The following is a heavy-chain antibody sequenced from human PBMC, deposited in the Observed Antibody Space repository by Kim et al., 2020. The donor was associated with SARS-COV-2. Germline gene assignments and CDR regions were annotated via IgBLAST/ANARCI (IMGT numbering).Heavy chain of an antibody. D-gene: IGHD6-19*01. Sequence: SETLSLTCTVSGGSISSSSYYWGWIRQPPGKGLEWIGSIYYSGSTYYNPSLKSRVTISVDTSKNQFSLKLSSVTAADTAVYYCARGRGDSGWYGDFDYWGQGTLVTVSS. J-gene: IGHJ4*02. V-gene: IGHV4-39*01. CDR2: IYYSGST. CDR3: ARGRGDSGWYGDFDY. CDR1: GGSISSSSYY.